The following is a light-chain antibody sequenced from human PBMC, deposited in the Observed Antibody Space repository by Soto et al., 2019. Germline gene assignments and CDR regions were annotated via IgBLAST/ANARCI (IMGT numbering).Light chain of an antibody. CDR1: QSISKN. J-gene: IGKJ1*01. Sequence: EIVMTQSPATLSVSPGERATLSCRAGQSISKNLAWYHQRPGQAPRLLIYGASTRATGIPVRFSGSGSGTEFTLTIRSLQSEDFAVYYCQQYNNWRTFGTGARVEI. V-gene: IGKV3-15*01. CDR3: QQYNNWRT. CDR2: GAS.